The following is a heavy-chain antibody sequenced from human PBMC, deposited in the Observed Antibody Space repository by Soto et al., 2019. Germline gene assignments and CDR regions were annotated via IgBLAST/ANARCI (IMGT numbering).Heavy chain of an antibody. CDR2: INHSGST. J-gene: IGHJ6*03. CDR3: ARVPRNHYYYYYYMDV. V-gene: IGHV4-34*01. D-gene: IGHD1-1*01. CDR1: GGSFSGYY. Sequence: QVQLQQCGAGLLKPSETLSLTCAVYGGSFSGYYWSWIRQPPGKGLEWIGEINHSGSTNYNPSLKSRVTISVDTSKNQFSLKLSSVTAADTAVYYCARVPRNHYYYYYYMDVWGKGTTVTVSS.